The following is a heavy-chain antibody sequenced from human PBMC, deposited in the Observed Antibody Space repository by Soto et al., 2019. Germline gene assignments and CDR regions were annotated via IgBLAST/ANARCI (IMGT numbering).Heavy chain of an antibody. CDR2: IDYSGNT. D-gene: IGHD3-10*01. CDR3: ASRTAMVRGVQGYYYGMDV. Sequence: PPGKGLEWIGTIDYSGNTFYNPSLKSRVTISVDTSKNQFSLKLSSVTAADTAVYYCASRTAMVRGVQGYYYGMDVLVKGSTVTV. J-gene: IGHJ6*01. V-gene: IGHV4-39*01.